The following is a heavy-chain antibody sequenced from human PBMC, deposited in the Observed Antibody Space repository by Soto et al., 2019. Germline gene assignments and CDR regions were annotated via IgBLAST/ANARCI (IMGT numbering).Heavy chain of an antibody. Sequence: PSETLSLTCTVSGGSINNFYWSWIRQPPGKGLEWIGYIYYSGTTNYNPSLESRVTISVDTSRNQLSLKMNSVTAADTAVYYCARGGWSLDSWGQGTLVTVSS. J-gene: IGHJ4*02. CDR2: IYYSGTT. CDR1: GGSINNFY. V-gene: IGHV4-59*12. D-gene: IGHD6-19*01. CDR3: ARGGWSLDS.